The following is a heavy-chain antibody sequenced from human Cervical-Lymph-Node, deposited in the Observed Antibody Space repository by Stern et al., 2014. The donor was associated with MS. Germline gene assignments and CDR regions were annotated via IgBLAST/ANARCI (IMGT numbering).Heavy chain of an antibody. CDR3: ARSSSPSPYYYYGMDV. D-gene: IGHD6-13*01. CDR1: GFTFSSYG. CDR2: IWDDGSNK. J-gene: IGHJ6*02. V-gene: IGHV3-33*01. Sequence: VQLEESGGGVVQPGRSLRLSCAASGFTFSSYGMHWVRQAPGQGLEWVAVIWDDGSNKYYADSAKVRFTISSDNSKNTLDVQMNSLRAEDTAVYYCARSSSPSPYYYYGMDVWGQGTTVTVSS.